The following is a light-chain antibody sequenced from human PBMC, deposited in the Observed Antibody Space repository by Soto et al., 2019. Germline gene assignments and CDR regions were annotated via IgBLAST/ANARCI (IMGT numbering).Light chain of an antibody. Sequence: EIVMTQSPSTLSVSPLDGATLSCRASQSVSSYLAWYQQKPGQAPRLLIYDASNRATGIPARFSGSGSGTDFTLTIRRLETEDFAVYYCQQSRNWPPQITCGHGTQREIK. CDR3: QQSRNWPPQIT. CDR2: DAS. V-gene: IGKV3-11*01. J-gene: IGKJ5*01. CDR1: QSVSSY.